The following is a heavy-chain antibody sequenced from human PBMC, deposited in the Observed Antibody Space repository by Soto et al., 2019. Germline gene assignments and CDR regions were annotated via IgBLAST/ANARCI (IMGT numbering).Heavy chain of an antibody. V-gene: IGHV3-23*01. D-gene: IGHD1-26*01. CDR1: GFTFSSCA. Sequence: GGCLRLSCAASGFTFSSCAMGWVRQAPGKGLEWVSDIIDSGGSTYYADAVKGRFTISRDNSKSTLYLQMNSLRAEDTAVYYCGKGRSYYYYYGVDVGGQGTTLTVSS. J-gene: IGHJ6*02. CDR3: GKGRSYYYYYGVDV. CDR2: IIDSGGST.